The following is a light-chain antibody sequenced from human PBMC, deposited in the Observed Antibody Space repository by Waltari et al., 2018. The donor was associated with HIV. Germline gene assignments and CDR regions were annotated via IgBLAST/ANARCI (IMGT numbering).Light chain of an antibody. J-gene: IGKJ2*01. CDR3: QHYDIWPYT. V-gene: IGKV3-15*01. CDR2: GAS. CDR1: QSVGDN. Sequence: TQSPGTLFVSPGERATLSCRASQSVGDNLAWYQSKSGQAPRLLLYGASTRATGVLGKFSGDGSGTNFTLTIDSVQSTDSAIYYCQHYDIWPYTFGRGT.